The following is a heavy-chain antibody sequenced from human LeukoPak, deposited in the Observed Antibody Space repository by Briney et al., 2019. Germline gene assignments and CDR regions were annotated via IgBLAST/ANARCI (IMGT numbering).Heavy chain of an antibody. CDR3: AKARNYYDSSGYYYGDAFDI. Sequence: GGTLRLSCAASGFTFSSYGMSWVRQAPGKGLEWVSAISGSGGSTYYADSVKGRFTISRDNSKNTLYLQMNSLRAEDTAVYYCAKARNYYDSSGYYYGDAFDIWGQGTMVTVSS. V-gene: IGHV3-23*01. CDR1: GFTFSSYG. J-gene: IGHJ3*02. D-gene: IGHD3-22*01. CDR2: ISGSGGST.